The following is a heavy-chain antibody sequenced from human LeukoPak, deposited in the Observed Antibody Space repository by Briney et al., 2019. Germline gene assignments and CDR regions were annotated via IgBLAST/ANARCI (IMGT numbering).Heavy chain of an antibody. CDR1: GFTFSSYE. V-gene: IGHV3-48*03. D-gene: IGHD2-15*01. J-gene: IGHJ5*02. Sequence: GGSLRLSCAASGFTFSSYEMNWVRQAPGKGLEWVSYISSSGSNIYYADSVKGRFTISRDNAKNSLYLQMTGLRGEDTALYYCARGGFKVYCSGGTCYSRTDNWFDPWGQGTLVTVSS. CDR3: ARGGFKVYCSGGTCYSRTDNWFDP. CDR2: ISSSGSNI.